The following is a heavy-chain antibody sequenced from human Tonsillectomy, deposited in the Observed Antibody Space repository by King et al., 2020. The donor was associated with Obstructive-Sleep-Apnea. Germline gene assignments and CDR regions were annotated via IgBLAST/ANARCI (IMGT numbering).Heavy chain of an antibody. D-gene: IGHD6-19*01. Sequence: VQLVESGGGVVQPGRSLRLSCAASGFTFSNYTMHWVRQTPGKGLEWVAVISYDGSKKYYADSVKGRFTISRDNSKNTLYLRMNSLRAEDTAVYYCAREGDYSSDWQANWFDPWGQGTLVTVSS. J-gene: IGHJ5*02. CDR2: ISYDGSKK. CDR3: AREGDYSSDWQANWFDP. CDR1: GFTFSNYT. V-gene: IGHV3-30-3*01.